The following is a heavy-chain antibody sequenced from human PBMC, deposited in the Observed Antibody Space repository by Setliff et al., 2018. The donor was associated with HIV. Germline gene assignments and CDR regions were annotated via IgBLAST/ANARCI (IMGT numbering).Heavy chain of an antibody. CDR1: GGSISSHY. J-gene: IGHJ4*02. V-gene: IGHV4-4*07. CDR2: IYTSGST. D-gene: IGHD3-22*01. Sequence: SETLSLTCTVSGGSISSHYWSWIRQPAGKGLEWIGHIYTSGSTNYNPSLESRLTISVDTSKNQFSLKLSSVTAADTAVFYCARLTTTYYYDSSAYYHPVWGQGTLVTVSS. CDR3: ARLTTTYYYDSSAYYHPV.